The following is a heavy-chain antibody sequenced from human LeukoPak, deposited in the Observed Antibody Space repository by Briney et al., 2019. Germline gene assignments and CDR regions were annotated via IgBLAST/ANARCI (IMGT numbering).Heavy chain of an antibody. CDR2: INPNSGGT. Sequence: ASVKVSCKASGYTFTGYYMHWVRHAPGQGLELMGWINPNSGGTNYAQKFQGRVTMTRDTSISTAYMELSRLRSDDTAVYYCASSITMIVVVTPAPNFDYWGQGTLVTVSS. D-gene: IGHD3-22*01. CDR1: GYTFTGYY. J-gene: IGHJ4*02. CDR3: ASSITMIVVVTPAPNFDY. V-gene: IGHV1-2*02.